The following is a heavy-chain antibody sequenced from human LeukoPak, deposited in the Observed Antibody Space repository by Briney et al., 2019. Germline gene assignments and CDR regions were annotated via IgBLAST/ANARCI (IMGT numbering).Heavy chain of an antibody. J-gene: IGHJ4*02. V-gene: IGHV3-7*03. CDR2: IKQDGSEK. D-gene: IGHD4-17*01. CDR1: GFTFSSYW. CDR3: ARGQTTMTN. Sequence: PGGSLRLSCAASGFTFSSYWMSWVRQAPGKGLEWVANIKQDGSEKYYVDSVKGRFTISGDNAKNSLYMQMNSLRAEDTAVYFCARGQTTMTNWGQGTLVTVSS.